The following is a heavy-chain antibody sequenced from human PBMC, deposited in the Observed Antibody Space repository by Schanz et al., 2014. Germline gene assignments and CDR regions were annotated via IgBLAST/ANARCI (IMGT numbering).Heavy chain of an antibody. V-gene: IGHV3-66*01. Sequence: VQLVESGGGLVKPGGSLRLSCAASGFTFSSYSMNWVRQATGKGLEWVSVIYSGVGAYYADSVKDRFTVSRDNARNSLYLHMNTLGAEDTAVYYCARDGDRFYHNYYMDDWGKGTTVTAAS. CDR2: IYSGVGA. CDR1: GFTFSSYS. D-gene: IGHD4-17*01. J-gene: IGHJ6*03. CDR3: ARDGDRFYHNYYMDD.